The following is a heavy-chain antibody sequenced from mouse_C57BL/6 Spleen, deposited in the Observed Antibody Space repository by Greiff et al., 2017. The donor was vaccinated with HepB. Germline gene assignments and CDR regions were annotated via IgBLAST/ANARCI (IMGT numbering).Heavy chain of an antibody. V-gene: IGHV1-69*01. J-gene: IGHJ4*01. CDR2: IDPSDSYT. D-gene: IGHD1-1*01. Sequence: VQLQESGAELVMPGASVKLSCKASGYTFTSYWMHWVKQRPGQGLEWIGEIDPSDSYTNYNQKFKGKSTLTVDKSSSTAYMQLSSLTSEDSAVYYCARLGYYGSSYGYYAMDYWGQGTSVTVSS. CDR1: GYTFTSYW. CDR3: ARLGYYGSSYGYYAMDY.